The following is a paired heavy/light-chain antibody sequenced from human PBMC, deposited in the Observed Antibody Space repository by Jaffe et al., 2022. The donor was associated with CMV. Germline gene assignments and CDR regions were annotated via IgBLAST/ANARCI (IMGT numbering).Light chain of an antibody. V-gene: IGKV4-1*01. Sequence: DIVMTQSPDSLAVSLGERATINCKSSQSVLYSSNKKNYLAWYQQKPGQPPKLLIYWASTRESGVPDRFSGSGSGTDFTLTISSLQAEDVALYHCQQYYSTPTFGQGTKLEIK. CDR2: WAS. CDR3: QQYYSTPT. CDR1: QSVLYSSNKKNY. J-gene: IGKJ2*01.
Heavy chain of an antibody. D-gene: IGHD6-19*01. CDR2: INSDESST. Sequence: EVQLVESGGGLVQPGGSLRLSCAASGFTFSSYWMHWVRQVPGKGLVWVSRINSDESSTTYADSVKGRFTISRDNAKNTLYLQMNSLRAEDTAVYYCARDLYNSGRTDAFDIWGQGTMVIVSS. CDR1: GFTFSSYW. V-gene: IGHV3-74*01. CDR3: ARDLYNSGRTDAFDI. J-gene: IGHJ3*02.